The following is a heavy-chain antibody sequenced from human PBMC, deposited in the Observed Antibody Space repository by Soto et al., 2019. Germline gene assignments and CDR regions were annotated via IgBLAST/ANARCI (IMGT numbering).Heavy chain of an antibody. CDR1: GYSFTSYW. D-gene: IGHD3-22*01. V-gene: IGHV5-51*01. Sequence: HGESLKISCKGSGYSFTSYWIGWVRQMPGKGLEWMGIIYPGDSDTRYSPSFQGQVTISADKSISTAYLQWSSLKASDTAMYYCARHITMIVVAGAFDIWGQGTMVTVSS. CDR3: ARHITMIVVAGAFDI. J-gene: IGHJ3*02. CDR2: IYPGDSDT.